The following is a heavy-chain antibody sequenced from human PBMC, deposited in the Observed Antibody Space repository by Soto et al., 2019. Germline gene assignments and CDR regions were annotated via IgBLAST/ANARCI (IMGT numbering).Heavy chain of an antibody. Sequence: GESLNISCNGSGYSFTIYWIGWVRQMPGKGLEWMGIIYPGDSDTRYSPSFQGQVTISADKSISTAYLQWSSLKASDTAMYYCARSGHDILTGYHYYYYMDVWGKGTTVTVSS. CDR1: GYSFTIYW. D-gene: IGHD3-9*01. V-gene: IGHV5-51*01. J-gene: IGHJ6*03. CDR3: ARSGHDILTGYHYYYYMDV. CDR2: IYPGDSDT.